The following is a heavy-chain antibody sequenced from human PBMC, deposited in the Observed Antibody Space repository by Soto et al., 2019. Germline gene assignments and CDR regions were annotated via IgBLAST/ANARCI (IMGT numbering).Heavy chain of an antibody. V-gene: IGHV4-30-2*01. CDR2: ISHSGST. CDR1: GGSISSGGYS. Sequence: QLQLQESGSGLVKPSQTLSLACAVSGGSISSGGYSWSWIRQPPGKGLEWIGYISHSGSTYYNPSLKGRVTKAVDRSKNQFSLKLRSVTAADTAVYDCARGGLLPDYWGQGTLVTVSS. CDR3: ARGGLLPDY. D-gene: IGHD6-19*01. J-gene: IGHJ4*02.